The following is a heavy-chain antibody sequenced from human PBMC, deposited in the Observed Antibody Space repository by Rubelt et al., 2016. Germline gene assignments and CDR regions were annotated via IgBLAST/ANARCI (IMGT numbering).Heavy chain of an antibody. V-gene: IGHV1-18*01. CDR1: GYSFTTYG. J-gene: IGHJ4*02. D-gene: IGHD3-10*01. CDR3: ARDTGSATFEY. CDR2: ISTYNGNT. Sequence: QVQLVQSGPEVKKPGASVMVSCKTSGYSFTTYGISWVRQAPGQGLEWMGWISTYNGNTNYAQKIQGRLTMTTDTSTTTAYMELRNLRSDDTAVYYCARDTGSATFEYWGQGALVTVSS.